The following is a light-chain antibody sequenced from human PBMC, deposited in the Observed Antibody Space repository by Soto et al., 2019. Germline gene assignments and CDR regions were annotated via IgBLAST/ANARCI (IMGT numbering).Light chain of an antibody. Sequence: IQMTQSPSSLSASIGDRVTITCRASQGIGNHLAWHQQKPGKPPKVLIYAASTLQSGVPSRFSGSGSGTDFTLTISSLQPEDVATYYCQKYNSDPEAFGPGTNVDIK. CDR2: AAS. CDR1: QGIGNH. J-gene: IGKJ3*01. V-gene: IGKV1-27*01. CDR3: QKYNSDPEA.